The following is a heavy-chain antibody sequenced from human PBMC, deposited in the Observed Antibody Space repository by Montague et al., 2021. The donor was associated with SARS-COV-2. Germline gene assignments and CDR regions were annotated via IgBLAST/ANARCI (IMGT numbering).Heavy chain of an antibody. J-gene: IGHJ4*02. Sequence: SLRLSCATSGFTFSRNSMNWVRQAPGKGLEWVSTISSDTLHTFYAESVKGRFTISRDNSKNELYLQMNSLRAEDMAVYYCARGVEIDVWSPFGHWGQGTLVTVSS. CDR3: ARGVEIDVWSPFGH. V-gene: IGHV3-21*01. D-gene: IGHD5-12*01. CDR1: GFTFSRNS. CDR2: ISSDTLHT.